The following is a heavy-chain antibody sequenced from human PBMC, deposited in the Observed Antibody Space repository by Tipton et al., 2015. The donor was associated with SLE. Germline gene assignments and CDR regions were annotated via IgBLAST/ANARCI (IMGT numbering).Heavy chain of an antibody. J-gene: IGHJ3*02. D-gene: IGHD6-19*01. V-gene: IGHV3-30*03. CDR1: GFTFSSYA. CDR2: ISLDGINK. CDR3: ARDASGWYESAFDI. Sequence: RSLRLSCAASGFTFSSYAMHWVRQAPGKGLEWVAVISLDGINKYYVDSVKGRFTISRDNSKNTLYLQVNSLRAEDTAVYYCARDASGWYESAFDIWGQGTMVTVSS.